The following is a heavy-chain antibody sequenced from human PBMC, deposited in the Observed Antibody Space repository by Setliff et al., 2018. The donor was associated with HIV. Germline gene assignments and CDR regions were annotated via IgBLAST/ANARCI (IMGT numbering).Heavy chain of an antibody. CDR2: IHHSGST. V-gene: IGHV4-4*02. D-gene: IGHD4-4*01. J-gene: IGHJ6*03. Sequence: SETLSLTCAVSGGSISSSNWWSWVRQAPGEGLEWIGEIHHSGSTNYKPSLKSRVTISVDTSKNQFSLKLTSLTAADTAVYYCARAYDYSNYFHYYMDVWGKGTTVTVSS. CDR1: GGSISSSNW. CDR3: ARAYDYSNYFHYYMDV.